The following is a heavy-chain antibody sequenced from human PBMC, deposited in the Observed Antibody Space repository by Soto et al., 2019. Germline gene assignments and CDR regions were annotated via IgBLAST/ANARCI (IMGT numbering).Heavy chain of an antibody. CDR2: IYWNDDK. D-gene: IGHD3-22*01. CDR3: AHDNYDSSGYYPHDAFDI. CDR1: GFSLSTNAVG. V-gene: IGHV2-5*01. J-gene: IGHJ3*02. Sequence: SVPTRGNPTQTLTLTCTFSGFSLSTNAVGVGWIRQPPGKALEWLALIYWNDDKRYSPSLKSRLTITKDTSKNQVVLTMTNMDPVDTATYYCAHDNYDSSGYYPHDAFDIWGQGTMVTVSS.